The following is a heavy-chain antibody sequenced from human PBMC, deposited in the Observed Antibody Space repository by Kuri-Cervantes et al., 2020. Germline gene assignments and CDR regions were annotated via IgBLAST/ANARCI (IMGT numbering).Heavy chain of an antibody. CDR2: IKSKTDGGTT. V-gene: IGHV3-15*01. CDR3: TRGTYYFGSGSYY. Sequence: GESLKISCAASGFTFSDAWMSWVRQAPGKGLEWVGHIKSKTDGGTTDYAAPVKGRFTISRDDSKNTLYLQMNSLKTEDTAMYYCTRGTYYFGSGSYYWGQGTLVTVSS. D-gene: IGHD3-10*01. CDR1: GFTFSDAW. J-gene: IGHJ4*02.